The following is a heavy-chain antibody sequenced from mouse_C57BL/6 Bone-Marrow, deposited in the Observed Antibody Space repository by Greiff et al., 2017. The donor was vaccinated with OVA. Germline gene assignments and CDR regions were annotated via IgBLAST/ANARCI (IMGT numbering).Heavy chain of an antibody. Sequence: VQLQQSGAELVRPGASVKLSCKASGYTFTDYYINWVKQRPGQGLEWIARIYPGSGNTYYNEKFKGKATLTAEKSSSTAYMQLSSLTAEDSAVYFCARSGVYYYGSSFDYAMDYWGQGTSVTVSS. V-gene: IGHV1-76*01. CDR2: IYPGSGNT. CDR1: GYTFTDYY. J-gene: IGHJ4*01. D-gene: IGHD1-1*01. CDR3: ARSGVYYYGSSFDYAMDY.